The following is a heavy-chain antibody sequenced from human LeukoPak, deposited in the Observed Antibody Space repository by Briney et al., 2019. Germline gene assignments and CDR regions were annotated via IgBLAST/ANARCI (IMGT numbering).Heavy chain of an antibody. Sequence: ASVKVSCKASGYTFTSYGISWVRQAPGQGLEWMGWISAYNGNTNYAQKLQGRVTMTTDTSTCTAYMELRSLRSDDTAVYYCARDWELDDSSGYYYWGQGTLVTVSS. CDR2: ISAYNGNT. CDR1: GYTFTSYG. D-gene: IGHD3-22*01. J-gene: IGHJ4*02. V-gene: IGHV1-18*01. CDR3: ARDWELDDSSGYYY.